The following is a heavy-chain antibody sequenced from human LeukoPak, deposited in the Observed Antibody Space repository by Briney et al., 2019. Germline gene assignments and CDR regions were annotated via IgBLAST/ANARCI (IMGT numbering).Heavy chain of an antibody. D-gene: IGHD3-10*01. Sequence: SETLSLTCTVSGGSISSYYWSWIRQPAGKGLEWIGRIYTSGSTNYNPSLKSRVTISVDTSKNQFSLKLSSVTAADTAVYYCARNYKITMVRGVISRTTVFDPWGQGTLVTVSS. CDR2: IYTSGST. J-gene: IGHJ5*02. CDR1: GGSISSYY. CDR3: ARNYKITMVRGVISRTTVFDP. V-gene: IGHV4-4*07.